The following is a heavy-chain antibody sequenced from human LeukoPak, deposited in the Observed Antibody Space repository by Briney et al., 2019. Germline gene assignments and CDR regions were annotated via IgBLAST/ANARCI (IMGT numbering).Heavy chain of an antibody. V-gene: IGHV1-2*02. CDR3: ARAGPFYSGNYLGF. CDR1: GYTFTSYA. D-gene: IGHD1-26*01. Sequence: ASVKVSCKASGYTFTSYAMNWVRQAPGQGLEWMGWINPNSGDTNSAQKFQGRVTMTRDTSISTAYMELSRLTSDDTAVYYCARAGPFYSGNYLGFWGQGTLVTVSS. CDR2: INPNSGDT. J-gene: IGHJ4*02.